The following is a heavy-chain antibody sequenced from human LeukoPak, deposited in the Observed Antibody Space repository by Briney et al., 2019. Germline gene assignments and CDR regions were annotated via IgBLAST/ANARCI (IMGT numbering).Heavy chain of an antibody. CDR3: ARGTSGLVTTNDY. J-gene: IGHJ4*02. D-gene: IGHD3/OR15-3a*01. CDR2: INTNTVNP. V-gene: IGHV7-4-1*02. Sequence: SVKVSCKASGYTFTNYAVNWVRQAPGQGLEWMGWINTNTVNPAYAQGFTGRFVFSLDTSVSTAYLQISSLKAEDTAVYYCARGTSGLVTTNDYWGQGTLVTVSS. CDR1: GYTFTNYA.